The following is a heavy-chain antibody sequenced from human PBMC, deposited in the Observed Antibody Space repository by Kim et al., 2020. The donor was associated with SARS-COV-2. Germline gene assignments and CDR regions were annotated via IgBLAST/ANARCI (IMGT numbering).Heavy chain of an antibody. J-gene: IGHJ6*01. CDR2: INHSGST. Sequence: SETLSLTCAVYGGSFSGYYWSWIRQPPGKGLEWIGEINHSGSTNYNPSLKSRVTISVDTSKNQFSLKLSSVTAADTAVYYCARGYYYDSSGYSAPLYYY. V-gene: IGHV4-34*01. D-gene: IGHD3-22*01. CDR1: GGSFSGYY. CDR3: ARGYYYDSSGYSAPLYYY.